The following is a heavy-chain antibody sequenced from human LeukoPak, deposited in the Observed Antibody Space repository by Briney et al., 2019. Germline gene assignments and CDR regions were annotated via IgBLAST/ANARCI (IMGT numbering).Heavy chain of an antibody. J-gene: IGHJ5*02. CDR2: IIPIFGTA. Sequence: ASVKVSCKASGCTFSSYAISWVRQAPGQGLEWMGGIIPIFGTANYAQKFQGRVTITADESTSTAYMELSSLRSEDTAVYYCARERPMVRGVRWFDPWGQGTLVTVSS. V-gene: IGHV1-69*13. CDR1: GCTFSSYA. D-gene: IGHD3-10*01. CDR3: ARERPMVRGVRWFDP.